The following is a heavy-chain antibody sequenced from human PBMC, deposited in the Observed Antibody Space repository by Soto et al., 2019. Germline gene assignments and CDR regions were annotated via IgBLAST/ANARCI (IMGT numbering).Heavy chain of an antibody. D-gene: IGHD6-19*01. J-gene: IGHJ4*02. Sequence: PSETLSLTCTVSGGSINTPGFYWTWIRQPPGKGLEWIASIYYSGSTYYNPSLQSRVTISVDTSKNQFSLKLGSVTAADTAIYYSARRTGSRFDYWGPGNLVTVSS. CDR1: GGSINTPGFY. CDR2: IYYSGST. CDR3: ARRTGSRFDY. V-gene: IGHV4-39*01.